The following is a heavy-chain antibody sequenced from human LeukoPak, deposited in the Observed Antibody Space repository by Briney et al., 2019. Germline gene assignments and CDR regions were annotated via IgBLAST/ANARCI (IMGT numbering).Heavy chain of an antibody. Sequence: GGSLRLSCAASGFSLSSHWMSWVRQAPGKGLEWVANIKQDGSEKNYVDSVEGRFTISRDNAKNSLYLQMNSLRAEDTAVYYCSRHIVVVSYYYYMDVWGKGTTVTVSS. CDR2: IKQDGSEK. D-gene: IGHD2-2*01. J-gene: IGHJ6*03. CDR3: SRHIVVVSYYYYMDV. CDR1: GFSLSSHW. V-gene: IGHV3-7*01.